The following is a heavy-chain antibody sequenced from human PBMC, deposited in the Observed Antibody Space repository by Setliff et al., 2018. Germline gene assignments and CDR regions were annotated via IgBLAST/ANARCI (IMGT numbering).Heavy chain of an antibody. CDR1: GYTFTDFA. CDR2: INTNTGSP. J-gene: IGHJ6*03. V-gene: IGHV7-4-1*02. Sequence: ASVKVSCKTSGYTFTDFAMNWVRQAPGQGLEWMGWINTNTGSPTYAPGFTGRFVFSLDTSVSTAYLQINSLEAEDTAVYYCARGSRFGTIVYKGDYYMDVWGKGTTVTRLL. D-gene: IGHD3-10*01. CDR3: ARGSRFGTIVYKGDYYMDV.